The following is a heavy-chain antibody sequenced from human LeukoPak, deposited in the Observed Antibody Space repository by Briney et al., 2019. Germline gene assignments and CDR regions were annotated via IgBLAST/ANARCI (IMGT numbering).Heavy chain of an antibody. CDR3: ARENLAPAGDYYYGMDV. Sequence: GASVKVSCKASGYTFTGYYMHWVRQAPGQGLEWMGWINPNSGGTNYAQKFQGRVTMTRDTSISTAYMELSSLRSEDTAVYYCARENLAPAGDYYYGMDVWGQGTTVTVSS. J-gene: IGHJ6*02. V-gene: IGHV1-2*02. CDR2: INPNSGGT. CDR1: GYTFTGYY.